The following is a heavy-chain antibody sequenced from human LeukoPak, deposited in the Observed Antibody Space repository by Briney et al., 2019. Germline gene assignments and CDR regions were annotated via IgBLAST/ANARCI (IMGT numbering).Heavy chain of an antibody. D-gene: IGHD3-10*01. Sequence: KPSETLSLTCTVSGGSISSYYWSWIRQPPGKGLEWIGYIFDNRNTKYNPSLKSRVSLSLDTSKNEFSLNLSSVTAADTAVYYCARDYYGSGKGWFDPWGQGTLVTVSS. CDR2: IFDNRNT. CDR3: ARDYYGSGKGWFDP. V-gene: IGHV4-59*01. CDR1: GGSISSYY. J-gene: IGHJ5*02.